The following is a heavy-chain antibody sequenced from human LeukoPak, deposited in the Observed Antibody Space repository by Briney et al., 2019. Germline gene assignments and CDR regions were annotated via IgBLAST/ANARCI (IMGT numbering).Heavy chain of an antibody. Sequence: PGGSLRLSCAASGFTFSSYGMHWVRQAPGKGLEWVAVISYDGSNKYYADSVKGRFTISRDNSKNTLYLQMNSLRAEDTAVYYRANSDRDSSGYYHFDYWGQGTLVTVSS. CDR2: ISYDGSNK. J-gene: IGHJ4*02. V-gene: IGHV3-30*18. CDR3: ANSDRDSSGYYHFDY. CDR1: GFTFSSYG. D-gene: IGHD3-22*01.